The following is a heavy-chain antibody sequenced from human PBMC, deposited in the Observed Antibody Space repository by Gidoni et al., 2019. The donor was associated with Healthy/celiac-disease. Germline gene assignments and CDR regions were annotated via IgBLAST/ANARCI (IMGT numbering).Heavy chain of an antibody. Sequence: QVQLVESGGGVVQPGRSLRLSCAASGFTFSSYTMHWVRQAPGKGLEWVAVISYDGSNKYYADSVKGRFTISRDNSKNTLYLQMNSLRAEDTAVYYCAREPYCSGGSCYRGGAFDIWGQGTMVTVSS. J-gene: IGHJ3*02. CDR3: AREPYCSGGSCYRGGAFDI. D-gene: IGHD2-15*01. V-gene: IGHV3-30-3*01. CDR2: ISYDGSNK. CDR1: GFTFSSYT.